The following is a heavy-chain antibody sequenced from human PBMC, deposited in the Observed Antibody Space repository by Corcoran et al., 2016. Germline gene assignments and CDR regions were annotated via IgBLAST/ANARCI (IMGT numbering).Heavy chain of an antibody. V-gene: IGHV3-53*01. CDR2: IWSDDSA. J-gene: IGHJ6*02. Sequence: DVKLVESGGGLIQPGGSLRLSCEACGFIGRGTYVSWVRQAPGKGLEWVSIIWSDDSASYADSVKGRLTMTRDNSKNMLYLQMNNVGAEDTAVYYCARGLISAITNYYYGMNVWGQGTAVTVSS. D-gene: IGHD2-8*01. CDR1: GFIGRGTY. CDR3: ARGLISAITNYYYGMNV.